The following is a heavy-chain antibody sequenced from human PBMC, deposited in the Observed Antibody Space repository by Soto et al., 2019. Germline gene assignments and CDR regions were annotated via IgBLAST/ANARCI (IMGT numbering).Heavy chain of an antibody. V-gene: IGHV4-59*01. CDR2: IYYTGTT. Sequence: SETLSLTCTVSGGSISSYYWSWIRQPPGKGLEWIGYIYYTGTTNYNPSLKSRVTISVDTSRNQFSLKLRSVTPADTAVYYCARGPNSDFWSGYFRGWGQGALVTVSS. J-gene: IGHJ4*02. CDR3: ARGPNSDFWSGYFRG. CDR1: GGSISSYY. D-gene: IGHD3-3*01.